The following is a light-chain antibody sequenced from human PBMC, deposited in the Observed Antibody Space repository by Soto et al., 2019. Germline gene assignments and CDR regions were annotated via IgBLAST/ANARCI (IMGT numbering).Light chain of an antibody. CDR1: ESLSTY. V-gene: IGKV3-15*01. Sequence: EIVMTQSPATLSVSPGERVTLSCRASESLSTYLAWYQKKPCQAPRLLIYGASTKATGIPARFSGSGSATDFTLTISSLQSEDFTVYYCQSYNDWPFTFGQGTKLEI. CDR3: QSYNDWPFT. J-gene: IGKJ2*01. CDR2: GAS.